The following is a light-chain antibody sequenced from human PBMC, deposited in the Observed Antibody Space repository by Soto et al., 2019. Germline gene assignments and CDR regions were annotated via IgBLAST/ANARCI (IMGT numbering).Light chain of an antibody. V-gene: IGLV2-11*01. CDR1: SSDVGGYNY. Sequence: QSLLTQPRSVSLSPGQSVTISCTGTSSDVGGYNYVSLYQQHPGKAPKLMIYDVSKRPSGVPDRFSGSKSGNTASLTISGLQAEDEADYYCCSYAGSYTYVFGTGTKV. J-gene: IGLJ1*01. CDR3: CSYAGSYTYV. CDR2: DVS.